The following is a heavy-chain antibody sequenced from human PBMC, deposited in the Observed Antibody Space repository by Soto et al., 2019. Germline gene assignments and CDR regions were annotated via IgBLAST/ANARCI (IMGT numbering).Heavy chain of an antibody. V-gene: IGHV1-18*01. CDR1: GYTFTSYG. D-gene: IGHD6-19*01. Sequence: QVQLVQAGAEVKKPGASVKVSCNASGYTFTSYGISWVRQAPGQGLEWMGGISDYNGNTNYSQKLQGRVTMTTDTYTSTANLELRSLRSDDTAVYYCARDVGIAVAGTWPWGQGTLVTVAS. CDR3: ARDVGIAVAGTWP. J-gene: IGHJ5*02. CDR2: ISDYNGNT.